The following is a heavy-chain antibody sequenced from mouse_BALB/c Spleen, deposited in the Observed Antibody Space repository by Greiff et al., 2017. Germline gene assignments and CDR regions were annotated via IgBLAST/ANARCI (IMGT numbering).Heavy chain of an antibody. CDR1: GYTFTSYW. Sequence: QVQLKQPGAELVKPGASVKLSCKASGYTFTSYWMHWVKQRPGQGLEWIGEINPSNGRTNYNEKFKSKATLTVDKSSSTAYMQLSSLTSEDSAVYYCARYGYLYAMDYWGQGTSVTVSS. J-gene: IGHJ4*01. D-gene: IGHD2-2*01. CDR3: ARYGYLYAMDY. V-gene: IGHV1S81*02. CDR2: INPSNGRT.